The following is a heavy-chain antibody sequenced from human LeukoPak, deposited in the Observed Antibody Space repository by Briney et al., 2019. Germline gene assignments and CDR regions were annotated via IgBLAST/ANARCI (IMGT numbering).Heavy chain of an antibody. D-gene: IGHD6-6*01. J-gene: IGHJ4*02. V-gene: IGHV1-2*06. Sequence: AASVKVSCKASGYTFTDYYIHWVRQAPGQGLEWIGRINPDSGGTNSAQKFQGRVTMTRDTSISKAYIELSSLRSDDTAVYYCARAKEQTIAARYFDYWGQGTLVTVSS. CDR1: GYTFTDYY. CDR3: ARAKEQTIAARYFDY. CDR2: INPDSGGT.